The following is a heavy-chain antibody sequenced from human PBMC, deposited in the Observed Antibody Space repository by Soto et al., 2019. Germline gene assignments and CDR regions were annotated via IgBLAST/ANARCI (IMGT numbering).Heavy chain of an antibody. D-gene: IGHD3-22*01. Sequence: GGSLRLSCAASGFTLSNYYMNWVRQAPGKWLEWVSSISSSSSYIYYADSVKGRFTISRDNANNSVYLLLNSLRDEDTAVYYCARELRTYYYDTSGTFDYWGQGXLVTVSS. CDR1: GFTLSNYY. V-gene: IGHV3-21*01. CDR2: ISSSSSYI. CDR3: ARELRTYYYDTSGTFDY. J-gene: IGHJ4*02.